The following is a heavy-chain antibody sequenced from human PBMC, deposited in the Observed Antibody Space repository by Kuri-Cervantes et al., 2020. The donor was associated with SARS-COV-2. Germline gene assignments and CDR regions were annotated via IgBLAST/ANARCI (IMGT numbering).Heavy chain of an antibody. D-gene: IGHD6-19*01. CDR2: IYYSGST. V-gene: IGHV4-59*01. J-gene: IGHJ6*02. CDR3: ARSKGGGWFGFDPSMDV. CDR1: GASFSGYY. Sequence: SQTLSLTCAVYGASFSGYYWSWIRQPPGKGLEWIGYIYYSGSTNYNPSLKSRVTISVDTSKNQFSLKLSSVTAADTAVYYCARSKGGGWFGFDPSMDVWGQGTTVPSP.